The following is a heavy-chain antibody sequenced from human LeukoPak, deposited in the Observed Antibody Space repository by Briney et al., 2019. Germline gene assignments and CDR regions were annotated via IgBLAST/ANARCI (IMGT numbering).Heavy chain of an antibody. Sequence: GGPLRLSCAASGFTVSSNYMSWVRQAPGKGLEWVSVIYSGGSTYYADSVKGRFTISRDNSKNTLYLQMNSLRAGDTAVYYCARGSVLLWFGELDWGQGTLVTVSS. J-gene: IGHJ4*02. CDR2: IYSGGST. V-gene: IGHV3-66*02. CDR3: ARGSVLLWFGELD. CDR1: GFTVSSNY. D-gene: IGHD3-10*01.